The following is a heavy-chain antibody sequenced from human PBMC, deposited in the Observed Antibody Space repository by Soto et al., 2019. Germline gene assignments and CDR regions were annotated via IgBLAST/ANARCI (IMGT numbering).Heavy chain of an antibody. CDR3: ARGDIVLVPASEGNWFDP. J-gene: IGHJ5*02. V-gene: IGHV1-46*01. Sequence: ASVKVSCKASAYSFTTYHIHWVRQAPGQGLEWMGLINPDAGATNYAQRFQGRLRLTRDTSTSTVYMELRSLRFDDTAVYYCARGDIVLVPASEGNWFDPWGQGTLVTVSS. D-gene: IGHD2-2*01. CDR2: INPDAGAT. CDR1: AYSFTTYH.